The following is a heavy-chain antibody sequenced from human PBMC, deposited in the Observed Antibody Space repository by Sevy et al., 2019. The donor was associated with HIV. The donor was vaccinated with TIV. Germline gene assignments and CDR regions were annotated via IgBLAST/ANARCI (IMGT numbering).Heavy chain of an antibody. CDR1: GFTFTYAW. CDR3: STDPIIVLLVTDGMDV. D-gene: IGHD2-8*01. V-gene: IGHV3-15*01. CDR2: CKARADGGTA. Sequence: GGSLRLSCTASGFTFTYAWMSWVRQAPGKGLEWVGRCKARADGGTADYAAPVKGRFTISRDDSKNTLYLQMNSLKIEDTAVYYCSTDPIIVLLVTDGMDVWGQGTTVTVSS. J-gene: IGHJ6*02.